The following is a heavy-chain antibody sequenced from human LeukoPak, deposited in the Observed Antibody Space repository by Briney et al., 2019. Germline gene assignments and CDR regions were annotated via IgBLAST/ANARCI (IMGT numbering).Heavy chain of an antibody. V-gene: IGHV1-2*02. CDR3: ARAFPDCGGDCYVMYDC. CDR1: GYTFTGYY. D-gene: IGHD2-21*02. J-gene: IGHJ4*02. Sequence: EASVKVSCKASGYTFTGYYMHWVRQAPGQGLEWMGWINPNSDGTNYAQKFQGRVTMTGDTSISTAYMELSRLRSDDTAVYYCARAFPDCGGDCYVMYDCWGQGTLVTVSS. CDR2: INPNSDGT.